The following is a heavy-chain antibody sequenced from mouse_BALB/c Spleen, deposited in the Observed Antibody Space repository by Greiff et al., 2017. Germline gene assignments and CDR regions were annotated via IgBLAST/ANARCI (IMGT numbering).Heavy chain of an antibody. Sequence: DLVKPGASVKLSCKASGYTFTSYWINWIKQRPGQGLEWIGRIAPGSGSTYYNEMFKGKATLTVDTSSSTAYIQLSSLSSEDSAVYFCARGGLGPDYWGQGTTLTVSA. J-gene: IGHJ2*01. CDR2: IAPGSGST. D-gene: IGHD4-1*01. V-gene: IGHV1S41*01. CDR3: ARGGLGPDY. CDR1: GYTFTSYW.